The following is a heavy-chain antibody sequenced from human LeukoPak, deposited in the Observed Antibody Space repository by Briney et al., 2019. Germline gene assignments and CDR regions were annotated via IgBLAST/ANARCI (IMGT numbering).Heavy chain of an antibody. J-gene: IGHJ3*02. CDR3: ARDLVTMIVVVPLGAFDI. V-gene: IGHV4-39*07. D-gene: IGHD3-22*01. Sequence: SETLSLTCTVSGGSISSSSYYWGWIRQPPGKGLEWIGSIYYSGSTYYNPSLKSRVTISVDTSKNQFSLKLSSVAAADTAVYYCARDLVTMIVVVPLGAFDIWGQGTMVTVSS. CDR1: GGSISSSSYY. CDR2: IYYSGST.